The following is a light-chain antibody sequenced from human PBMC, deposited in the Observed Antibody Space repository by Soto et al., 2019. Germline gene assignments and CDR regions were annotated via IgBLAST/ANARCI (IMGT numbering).Light chain of an antibody. Sequence: EIVLTQSPGTLSLSPGERATLSCRASQSVSSSYLAWYQQKPGQAPRLLIYCASSRATGIPDRFSASGSGTDFPLTISRLEPEDFAVYYCQQYGSSPYTFGQGTKLEIK. CDR3: QQYGSSPYT. V-gene: IGKV3-20*01. J-gene: IGKJ2*01. CDR1: QSVSSSY. CDR2: CAS.